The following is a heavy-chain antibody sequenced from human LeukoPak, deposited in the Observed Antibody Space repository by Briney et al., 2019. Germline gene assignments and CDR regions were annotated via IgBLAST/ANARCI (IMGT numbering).Heavy chain of an antibody. CDR3: AGDMVRGYILRRVLEH. CDR1: GNTFTGYY. V-gene: IGHV1-2*02. J-gene: IGHJ4*02. Sequence: ASVKVSCKASGNTFTGYYMHWVRQAPGQGLEWMGWINPNSGGTNYAQKFQGRVTLTRDTSINTAYMELNRLRSDDTAVYYCAGDMVRGYILRRVLEHWGQGTLVTVSS. D-gene: IGHD3-10*01. CDR2: INPNSGGT.